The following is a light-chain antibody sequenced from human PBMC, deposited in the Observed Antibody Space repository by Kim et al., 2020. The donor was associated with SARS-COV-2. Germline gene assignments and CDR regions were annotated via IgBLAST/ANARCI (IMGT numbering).Light chain of an antibody. Sequence: YASVGDRVTITCRASQSISSWLAWYQQKPGKAPKLLIYDASSLESGVPSRFSGSGSGTEFTLTISSLQPDDFATYYCQQYNSYITFGQGTRLEIK. CDR1: QSISSW. V-gene: IGKV1-5*01. CDR2: DAS. J-gene: IGKJ5*01. CDR3: QQYNSYIT.